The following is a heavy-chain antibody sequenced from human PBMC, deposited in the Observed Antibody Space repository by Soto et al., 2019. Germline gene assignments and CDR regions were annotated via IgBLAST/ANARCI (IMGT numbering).Heavy chain of an antibody. CDR2: ISGSGGST. J-gene: IGHJ6*03. CDR1: GFTFSSYA. V-gene: IGHV3-23*01. CDR3: AKWVGPISASSSSLNSHVRQRYYHTDF. Sequence: PGGSLRLSCAASGFTFSSYAMSWERQAPGKGLEWVSAISGSGGSTYYADSVKGRFTISRDNSKNTLYLQMTSLRAEDSAVYYCAKWVGPISASSSSLNSHVRQRYYHTDFGCKGTTVTDS. D-gene: IGHD6-13*01.